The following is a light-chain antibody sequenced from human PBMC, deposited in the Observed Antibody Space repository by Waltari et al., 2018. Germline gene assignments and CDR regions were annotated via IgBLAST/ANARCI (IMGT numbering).Light chain of an antibody. Sequence: QSVLTQPPSASGTPGQRITISCSGGSSNIGSNTVSWYQQLPGTAPKLLIYTPCQRPKRGPDRFSGSKSGTSASLAISGLQAEDEGNYYCAAWDVSLNGLVFGGGTKLTVL. J-gene: IGLJ3*02. V-gene: IGLV1-44*01. CDR1: SSNIGSNT. CDR2: TPC. CDR3: AAWDVSLNGLV.